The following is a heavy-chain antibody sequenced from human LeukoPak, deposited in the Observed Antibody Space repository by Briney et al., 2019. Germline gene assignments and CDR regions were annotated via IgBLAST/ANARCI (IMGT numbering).Heavy chain of an antibody. CDR1: GYPFSDYY. CDR2: INPKNGDT. Sequence: ASVKVSCKTSGYPFSDYYIHWIRQASGQGLESMGWINPKNGDTKYAQRSQGRLTITMVTSIDTVYMELRSLRYDDTPVYYCARLSALWGQGTLVTVSS. CDR3: ARLSAL. V-gene: IGHV1-2*02. J-gene: IGHJ4*02.